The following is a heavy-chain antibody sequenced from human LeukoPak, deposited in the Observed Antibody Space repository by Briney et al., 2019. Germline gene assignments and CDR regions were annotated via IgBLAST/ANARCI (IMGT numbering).Heavy chain of an antibody. CDR1: GGSISSYY. D-gene: IGHD3-22*01. Sequence: SETLSLTCTVSGGSISSYYWSWIRQPAGKGLEWNGRIYTSGSTNYNPSLKSRVTMSVDTSKNQFSLELSSVTAADTAVYYCAREDNYYDSSGYYRYWGQGTLVTVS. J-gene: IGHJ4*02. V-gene: IGHV4-4*07. CDR3: AREDNYYDSSGYYRY. CDR2: IYTSGST.